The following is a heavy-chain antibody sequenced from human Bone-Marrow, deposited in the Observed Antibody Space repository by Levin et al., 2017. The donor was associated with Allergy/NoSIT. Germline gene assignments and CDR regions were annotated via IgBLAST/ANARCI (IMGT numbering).Heavy chain of an antibody. J-gene: IGHJ1*01. CDR1: GFTFDDFT. D-gene: IGHD3-22*01. Sequence: GESLKISCAASGFTFDDFTMHWVRQVPGKGLEWVSRISWDGTTTYYADSVKGRFTISRDNKKNSLYLQMNSLRTEDTALYYCVNGDSSGYGWGQGTLVTVSS. CDR3: VNGDSSGYG. CDR2: ISWDGTTT. V-gene: IGHV3-43*01.